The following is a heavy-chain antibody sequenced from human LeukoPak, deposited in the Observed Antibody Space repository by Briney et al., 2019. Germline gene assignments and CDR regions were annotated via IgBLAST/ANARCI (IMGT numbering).Heavy chain of an antibody. J-gene: IGHJ4*02. Sequence: GGSLRLSCAASGFTFSDSPMHWVRQAPGKGLEWVTFIRSDGSNKYYADSVKGRFTISRDNSRNTVFLQMYSLRAEDTAAYYCAKEASRGSSFAYTPIEKPYYLDYWGQGTLVTVSS. V-gene: IGHV3-30*02. CDR1: GFTFSDSP. D-gene: IGHD5-18*01. CDR3: AKEASRGSSFAYTPIEKPYYLDY. CDR2: IRSDGSNK.